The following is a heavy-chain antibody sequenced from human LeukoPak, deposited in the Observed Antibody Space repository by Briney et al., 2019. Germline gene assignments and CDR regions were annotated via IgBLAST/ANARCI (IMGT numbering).Heavy chain of an antibody. Sequence: SETLSLTCTVSGGSISSYYWSWIRQPAGKGLEWIGRIYTSGSTNYNPSLKSRVTMSVDTSKNQFSLKLSSVTAADTAVYYCARAPVYCSGGSCRAFDIWGQGTMVTVSS. CDR1: GGSISSYY. V-gene: IGHV4-4*07. CDR3: ARAPVYCSGGSCRAFDI. CDR2: IYTSGST. D-gene: IGHD2-15*01. J-gene: IGHJ3*02.